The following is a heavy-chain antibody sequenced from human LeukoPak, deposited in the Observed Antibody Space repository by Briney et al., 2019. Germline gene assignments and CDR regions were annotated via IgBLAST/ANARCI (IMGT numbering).Heavy chain of an antibody. Sequence: GRSLRLSCTASGFTFGDYALSWFRQAPGKGLEWVGFIRSKAYGGTIEYAASVKGRFTISRDDSKSIAYLQMNSLKTEDTAVYHCTKTTHGIYYWGQGTLVTVSS. D-gene: IGHD4-17*01. J-gene: IGHJ4*02. CDR3: TKTTHGIYY. CDR1: GFTFGDYA. CDR2: IRSKAYGGTI. V-gene: IGHV3-49*03.